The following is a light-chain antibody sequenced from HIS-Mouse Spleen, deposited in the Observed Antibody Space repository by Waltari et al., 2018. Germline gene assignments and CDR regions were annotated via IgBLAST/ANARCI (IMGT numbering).Light chain of an antibody. CDR1: SSDAGSDNL. V-gene: IGLV2-23*01. CDR2: EGS. Sequence: QPALTQPASVSGSPGQSITISCTGTSSDAGSDNLVSRYQQHPGKAPKPMIYEGSKRPSGVSNRFSGSKSGNTASLTISGLQAEDEADYYCCSYAGSSTVVFGGGTKLTVL. CDR3: CSYAGSSTVV. J-gene: IGLJ2*01.